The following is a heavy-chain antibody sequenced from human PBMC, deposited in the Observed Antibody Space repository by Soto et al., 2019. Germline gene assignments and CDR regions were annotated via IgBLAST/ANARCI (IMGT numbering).Heavy chain of an antibody. V-gene: IGHV3-30-3*01. J-gene: IGHJ4*02. CDR3: ARRLTGTVSALGY. Sequence: QVHLVESGGGVVQPGKSLRLSCTASGLTFSSYAVHWVRQAPGKGLEWVSVISGDGGNKYFAESVRGRFLISRDNSKNTVYLQMNSLRHEDTAVYFCARRLTGTVSALGYWGQGTLVTVSS. CDR2: ISGDGGNK. D-gene: IGHD6-19*01. CDR1: GLTFSSYA.